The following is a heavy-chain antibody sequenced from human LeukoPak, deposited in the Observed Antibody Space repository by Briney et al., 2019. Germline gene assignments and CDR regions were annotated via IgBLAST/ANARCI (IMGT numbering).Heavy chain of an antibody. D-gene: IGHD4-17*01. CDR3: AKDRDGDYVDY. V-gene: IGHV3-48*03. CDR2: ISSSGSTI. Sequence: PGGSLRLSCAASGFTFSSYEMSWVRQAPGMGLEWVSYISSSGSTIYYADSVKGRFTISRDNSKNTLYLQMNSLRAEDTAVYYCAKDRDGDYVDYWGQGTLVTVSS. J-gene: IGHJ4*02. CDR1: GFTFSSYE.